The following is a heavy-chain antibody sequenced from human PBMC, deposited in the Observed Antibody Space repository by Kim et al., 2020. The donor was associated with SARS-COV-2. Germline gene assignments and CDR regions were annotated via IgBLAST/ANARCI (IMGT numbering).Heavy chain of an antibody. D-gene: IGHD3-3*01. Sequence: SETLSLTCAVYGGSFKGYYWSWIRQPPGKGLEWIGEINHLGSTNYNPSLKSRVTISVDTSRDQFSLHLSSVTAADTAVYYCGRYEGSRWGQGTLVTVSS. V-gene: IGHV4-34*01. CDR1: GGSFKGYY. J-gene: IGHJ4*02. CDR2: INHLGST. CDR3: GRYEGSR.